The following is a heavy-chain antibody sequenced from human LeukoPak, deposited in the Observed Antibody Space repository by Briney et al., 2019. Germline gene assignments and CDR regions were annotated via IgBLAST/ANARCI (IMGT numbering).Heavy chain of an antibody. V-gene: IGHV3-21*01. CDR1: GFTFSSYS. J-gene: IGHJ3*02. CDR3: ASDDAFDI. Sequence: NSGGSLRLSCATSGFTFSSYSMNWVRQAPGKGLEWVSSISSSSSYIYYADSVKGRFTISRDNAKNSLYLQMNSLRAEDTAVYYCASDDAFDIWGQGTMVTVSS. CDR2: ISSSSSYI.